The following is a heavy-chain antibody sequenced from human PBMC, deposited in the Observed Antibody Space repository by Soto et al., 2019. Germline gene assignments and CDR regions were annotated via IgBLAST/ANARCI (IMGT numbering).Heavy chain of an antibody. V-gene: IGHV3-33*01. CDR2: IWYDGSNK. D-gene: IGHD6-13*01. CDR3: ARDMEAAGTIDY. CDR1: GFTFSSYG. J-gene: IGHJ4*02. Sequence: QVQLVESGGGVVQPGRSLRLSCAASGFTFSSYGMRWVRQAPGKGLEWVAVIWYDGSNKYYADSVKGRFTISRDNSKNTLYLQMNSLRAEDTAVYYCARDMEAAGTIDYWGQGTLVTVSS.